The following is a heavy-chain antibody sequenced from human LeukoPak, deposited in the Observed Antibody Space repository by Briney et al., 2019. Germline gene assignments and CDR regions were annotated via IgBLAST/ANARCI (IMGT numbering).Heavy chain of an antibody. D-gene: IGHD3-10*01. CDR3: AKDSSEGSGSYYNVGLDY. CDR1: GFTFSSYG. Sequence: GGSLRLSCAASGFTFSSYGMRWVRQAPGKGLEWVSGISWNSGSIGYADSVKGRFTISRDNAKNSLYLQMNSLRAEDTALYYCAKDSSEGSGSYYNVGLDYWGQGTLVTVSS. CDR2: ISWNSGSI. V-gene: IGHV3-9*01. J-gene: IGHJ4*02.